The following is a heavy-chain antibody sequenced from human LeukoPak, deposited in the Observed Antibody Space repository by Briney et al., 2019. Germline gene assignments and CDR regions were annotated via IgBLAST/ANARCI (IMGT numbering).Heavy chain of an antibody. D-gene: IGHD3-10*01. Sequence: PSETLSLTCTVSGGSISSYYWSWIRQPPGKGLEWIGYIYYSGSTNYNPSLKSRDTISVDTSKNQLSLKLSSVTAADTAVYYCARSLYYYGSGSYFGGYNWFDPWGQGTLVTVSS. V-gene: IGHV4-59*08. CDR1: GGSISSYY. J-gene: IGHJ5*02. CDR2: IYYSGST. CDR3: ARSLYYYGSGSYFGGYNWFDP.